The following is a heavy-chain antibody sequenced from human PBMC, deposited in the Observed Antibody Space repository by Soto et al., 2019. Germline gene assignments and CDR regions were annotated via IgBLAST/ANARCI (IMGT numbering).Heavy chain of an antibody. CDR1: GGSISSGAYF. D-gene: IGHD2-15*01. J-gene: IGHJ5*02. CDR3: ARGIHGSSQYNNWFDP. CDR2: ISYIGST. Sequence: ILSLTCTVLGGSISSGAYFRNWSRQSPGKGLEWLGDISYIGSTYYNPSLNSRLSISRDTSKNQFSLKMNSVIDADTAVYFCARGIHGSSQYNNWFDPWGQGTPVTVSS. V-gene: IGHV4-30-4*08.